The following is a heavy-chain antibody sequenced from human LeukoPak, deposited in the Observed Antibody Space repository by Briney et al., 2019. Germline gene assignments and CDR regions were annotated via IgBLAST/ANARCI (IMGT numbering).Heavy chain of an antibody. Sequence: ASVKVSCKASGYAVSDYYLHWVRQAPGQGLEWMGLINPNSGGTNYAPKFQGRVTMTRDTSISTAYMDLSRLRSDDTAVYYCAREPLVGPTNFDYWGQGTLVTVSS. V-gene: IGHV1-2*02. CDR2: INPNSGGT. CDR3: AREPLVGPTNFDY. CDR1: GYAVSDYY. J-gene: IGHJ4*02. D-gene: IGHD1-26*01.